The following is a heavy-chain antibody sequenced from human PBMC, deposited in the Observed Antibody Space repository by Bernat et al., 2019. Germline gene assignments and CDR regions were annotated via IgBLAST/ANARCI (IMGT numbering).Heavy chain of an antibody. D-gene: IGHD5-18*01. Sequence: QVQLVESGGGVVQPGRSLRLSCAASGFTFSSYAMHWVRQAPGKGLEWVAVISYDGSNKYYADSVKGRFTISRDNSKNTLYLQINSLSAEDTAVYYCASRGYNFKPSDCWGQGTLVTVSS. V-gene: IGHV3-30-3*01. J-gene: IGHJ4*02. CDR2: ISYDGSNK. CDR3: ASRGYNFKPSDC. CDR1: GFTFSSYA.